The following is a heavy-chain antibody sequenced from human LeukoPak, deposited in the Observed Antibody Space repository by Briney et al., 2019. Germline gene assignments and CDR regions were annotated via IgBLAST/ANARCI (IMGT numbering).Heavy chain of an antibody. Sequence: PGGSLRLSCAASGFTFSSYSMNWVRQAPGKGLEWVSYISSSSSTIYYADSVKGRFTISRDNAKNSLYLQMNSLRAEDTAVYYCARDSVVPAAKMDVWGKGTMVTVSS. V-gene: IGHV3-48*01. CDR3: ARDSVVPAAKMDV. D-gene: IGHD2-2*01. J-gene: IGHJ6*04. CDR2: ISSSSSTI. CDR1: GFTFSSYS.